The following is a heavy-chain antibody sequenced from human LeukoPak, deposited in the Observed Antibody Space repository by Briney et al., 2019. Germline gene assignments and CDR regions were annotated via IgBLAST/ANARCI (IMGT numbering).Heavy chain of an antibody. V-gene: IGHV3-33*01. CDR3: ASYDSSGYWDPFDY. D-gene: IGHD3-22*01. Sequence: PGGSLRLSCAASGFTFSSYGMHWVRQAPGKGLEWVAVIWYDGSNKYYADSVKGRFTISRDNSKNTLYLQMNSLRAEDMAVYYCASYDSSGYWDPFDYWGQGTLVTVSS. CDR1: GFTFSSYG. J-gene: IGHJ4*02. CDR2: IWYDGSNK.